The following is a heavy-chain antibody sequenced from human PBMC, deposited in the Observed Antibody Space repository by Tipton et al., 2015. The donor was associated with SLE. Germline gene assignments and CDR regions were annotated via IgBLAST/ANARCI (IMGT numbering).Heavy chain of an antibody. J-gene: IGHJ4*02. CDR1: GGSISSYY. Sequence: TLSLTCIVSGGSISSYYWNWIRQPAGRGLEWIGRIYTSGNTNYNPSLKSRVTLSVDTSKNQFSLKLSSVIAADTAIYYCAREDVGYCNGGSCPYYFDYWGQGTMVTVSS. CDR2: IYTSGNT. D-gene: IGHD2-15*01. CDR3: AREDVGYCNGGSCPYYFDY. V-gene: IGHV4-4*07.